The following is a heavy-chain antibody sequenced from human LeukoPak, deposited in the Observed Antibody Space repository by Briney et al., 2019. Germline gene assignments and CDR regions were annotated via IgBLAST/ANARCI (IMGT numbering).Heavy chain of an antibody. CDR1: GGTFSSYA. CDR3: ARGIQLWFGNAFDI. CDR2: INTNTGNP. D-gene: IGHD5-18*01. V-gene: IGHV7-4-1*02. J-gene: IGHJ3*02. Sequence: ASVKVSCKASGGTFSSYAISWVRQAPGQGLEWMGWINTNTGNPTYAQGFTGRFVFSLDTSVSTAYLQISSLEAEDTAVYYCARGIQLWFGNAFDIWGQGTMVTVSS.